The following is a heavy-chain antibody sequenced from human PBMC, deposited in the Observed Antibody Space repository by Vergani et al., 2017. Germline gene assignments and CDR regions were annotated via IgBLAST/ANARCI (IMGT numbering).Heavy chain of an antibody. Sequence: QVQLVQSGAEVKKPGSSVKVSCKASGGTFSSYAISWVRQAPGQGLEWMGRIIPIFGTATYAQKFQGRVTITAEKSTSTAYLELSSLRSEDTAVYYWAGVRGSGRFYCYYYMDVWGKGTTVTVSS. V-gene: IGHV1-69*14. CDR3: AGVRGSGRFYCYYYMDV. D-gene: IGHD3-10*01. J-gene: IGHJ6*03. CDR2: IIPIFGTA. CDR1: GGTFSSYA.